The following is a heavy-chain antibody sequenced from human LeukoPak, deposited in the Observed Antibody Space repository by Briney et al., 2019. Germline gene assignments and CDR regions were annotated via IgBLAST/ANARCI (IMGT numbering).Heavy chain of an antibody. CDR1: GFTFSSYA. J-gene: IGHJ4*02. CDR3: AKDGLMVRGTTMGRFDY. V-gene: IGHV3-23*01. Sequence: QSGGSLRLSCAASGFTFSSYAMSWVRQAPGKGLEWVSAISGSGGSTYYADSVKGRFTISRDNSKNTLYLQMNSLRAEDTAVYYCAKDGLMVRGTTMGRFDYWGQGTLVTVSS. CDR2: ISGSGGST. D-gene: IGHD3-10*01.